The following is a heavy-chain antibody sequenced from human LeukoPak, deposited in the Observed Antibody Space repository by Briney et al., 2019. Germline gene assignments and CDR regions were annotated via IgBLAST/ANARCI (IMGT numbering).Heavy chain of an antibody. V-gene: IGHV3-30*02. D-gene: IGHD6-19*01. CDR2: IRDDGSDT. CDR3: AKSDGHGTGYGFHI. Sequence: GGSLRLSCAASGFTFNDYAMYWVRESPGRGLEWVELIRDDGSDTYHADSVKGRFTISRDNSKNTVFLRMNSLRGEDSAIYYCAKSDGHGTGYGFHIWGQGTMVTVSS. CDR1: GFTFNDYA. J-gene: IGHJ3*02.